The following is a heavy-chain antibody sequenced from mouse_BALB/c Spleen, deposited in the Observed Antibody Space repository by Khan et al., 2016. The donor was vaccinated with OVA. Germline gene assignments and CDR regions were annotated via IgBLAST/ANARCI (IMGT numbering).Heavy chain of an antibody. CDR2: ISSGGDYT. D-gene: IGHD4-1*01. J-gene: IGHJ3*01. V-gene: IGHV5-6*01. CDR1: GFTFSSYG. Sequence: EVQLVESGGGLVKPGGSLKLSCAASGFTFSSYGMSWVRQTPDKRLEWVATISSGGDYTYYPESVKGRFTISRDNAKNPLYLQLSSLKPEDTTMYSCDSDLTGAFTYGGQGTLVTVSA. CDR3: DSDLTGAFTY.